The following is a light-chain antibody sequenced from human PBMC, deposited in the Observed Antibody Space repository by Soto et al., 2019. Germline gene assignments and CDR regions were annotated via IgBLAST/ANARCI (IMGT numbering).Light chain of an antibody. J-gene: IGLJ1*01. Sequence: QSVLTQPPSASGAPGQRVTISCSGSNSNIGNNYVYWYQQLPGTAPKLLIYRNDQRPSGVPDRFSASTSGTSASLAITGLQAEDEGDYYCQSYDSTLSARYVFGTGTKVTVL. CDR2: RND. CDR1: NSNIGNNY. CDR3: QSYDSTLSARYV. V-gene: IGLV1-47*01.